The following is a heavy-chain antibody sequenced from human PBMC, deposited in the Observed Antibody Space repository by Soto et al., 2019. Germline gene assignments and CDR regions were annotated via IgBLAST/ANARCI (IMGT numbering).Heavy chain of an antibody. J-gene: IGHJ4*02. V-gene: IGHV4-34*01. CDR1: GGSFSGYY. CDR3: ARQGAYDSSGYPYYFDY. D-gene: IGHD3-22*01. Sequence: PSETLSLTCAVYGGSFSGYYWSWIRQPPGKGLEWIGEISHSGSTLYNPSLKSRVTISVDTSKNQFSLKLSSVTAADTAVYYCARQGAYDSSGYPYYFDYWGQGTLVTVSS. CDR2: ISHSGST.